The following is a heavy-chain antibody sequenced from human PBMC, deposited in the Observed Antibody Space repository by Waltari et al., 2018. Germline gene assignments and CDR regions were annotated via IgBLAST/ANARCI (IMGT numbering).Heavy chain of an antibody. CDR3: ARGGGIAAAGANF. CDR1: GFTFTSYG. D-gene: IGHD6-13*01. J-gene: IGHJ4*02. Sequence: QVQLVQSGAEVTKPGASVKVSCKASGFTFTSYGFSWVRQAPGQGLEWVGWVSAYNGNTNYAQKLQGRGALTTDTSTTTAYMELRSLRSDDTAVYYCARGGGIAAAGANFWGQGTLVSVSS. V-gene: IGHV1-18*01. CDR2: VSAYNGNT.